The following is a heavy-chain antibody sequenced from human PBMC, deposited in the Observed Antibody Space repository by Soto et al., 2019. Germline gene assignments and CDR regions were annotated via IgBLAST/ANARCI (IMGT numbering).Heavy chain of an antibody. Sequence: QVQLQESGPGLLKPSETLSLTCTVSXXXXXXXXXXXXXXHPGKNVEWIGHIYSSGTTSYNPALXGXXXXXXXTXXXXXXXXXXXVXAADXXVXXXXRQDPYNTGWDFDQWGQGTLVTVSS. J-gene: IGHJ4*02. D-gene: IGHD6-19*01. CDR1: XXXXXXXX. CDR3: XRQDPYNTGWDFDQ. V-gene: IGHV4-4*09. CDR2: IYSSGTT.